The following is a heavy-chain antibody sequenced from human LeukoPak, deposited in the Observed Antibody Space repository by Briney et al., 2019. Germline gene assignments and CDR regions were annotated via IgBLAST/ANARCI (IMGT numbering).Heavy chain of an antibody. Sequence: PGGSLRLSCVASGLTFSSYAMHWVRQAPGKGLEWVAVISYDGSNKYYADSVKGRFTISRDNSKNTLYLQMNSLRAEDTAVYHCARAVGAVGTRYFQHWGQGTLVTVSS. CDR1: GLTFSSYA. J-gene: IGHJ1*01. CDR2: ISYDGSNK. CDR3: ARAVGAVGTRYFQH. V-gene: IGHV3-30-3*01. D-gene: IGHD6-13*01.